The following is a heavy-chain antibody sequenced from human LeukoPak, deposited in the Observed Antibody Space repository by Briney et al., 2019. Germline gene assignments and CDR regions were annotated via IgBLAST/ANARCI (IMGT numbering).Heavy chain of an antibody. V-gene: IGHV3-20*04. D-gene: IGHD4-11*01. J-gene: IGHJ4*02. CDR3: ARDRDYRFDY. CDR1: GFTFDDYG. Sequence: GGSLRLSCAASGFTFDDYGMSWVRQAPGKGLEWVSGINWNGGSTGYADSVKGRFTISRDNSKNTLYLQMNSLRAEDTAVYYCARDRDYRFDYWGQGTLVTVSS. CDR2: INWNGGST.